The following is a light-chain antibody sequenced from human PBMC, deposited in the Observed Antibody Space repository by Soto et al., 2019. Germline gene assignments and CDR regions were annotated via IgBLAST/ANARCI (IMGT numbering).Light chain of an antibody. CDR1: QGISSY. J-gene: IGKJ3*01. Sequence: IQLTQSPSSLSASVGDRVTITCRASQGISSYLAWYQQKPGKAPKLLIYAASTLQSGVPSRFSVSGSGTEFTLTISSLQPEDFATYYCQQLNSYPPTFGPGTKVDIK. V-gene: IGKV1-9*01. CDR2: AAS. CDR3: QQLNSYPPT.